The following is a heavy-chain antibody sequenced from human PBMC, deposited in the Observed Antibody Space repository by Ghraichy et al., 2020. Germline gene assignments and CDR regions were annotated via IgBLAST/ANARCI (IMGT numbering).Heavy chain of an antibody. CDR2: MYHRGST. D-gene: IGHD3-10*01. V-gene: IGHV4-38-2*01. Sequence: SETLSLTCAVSGYSISSGHYWGWIRQPPGKGLEWLGSMYHRGSTYYNPSLKSRVTISVDTSKNQFSLNLSSVTAADTAVYYCARMYYYGSGASYYFDNWGQGTLVNVSS. J-gene: IGHJ4*02. CDR1: GYSISSGHY. CDR3: ARMYYYGSGASYYFDN.